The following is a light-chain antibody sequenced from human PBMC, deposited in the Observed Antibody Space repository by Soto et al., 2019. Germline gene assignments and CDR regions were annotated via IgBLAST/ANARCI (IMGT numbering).Light chain of an antibody. J-gene: IGLJ1*01. V-gene: IGLV2-14*01. CDR1: SSDVDGFTY. CDR3: SSYTSRSTRV. Sequence: QSALTQPASVSGSPGQSITISCTGTSSDVDGFTYVSWYQQYPGKAPKLMIYEVSNRPSGVSNRFSGSKSGNTASLTISGLQAEDEADYYCSSYTSRSTRVFGTGTKLTVL. CDR2: EVS.